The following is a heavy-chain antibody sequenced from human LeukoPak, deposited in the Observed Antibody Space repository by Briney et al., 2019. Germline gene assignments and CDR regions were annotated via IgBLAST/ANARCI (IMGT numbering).Heavy chain of an antibody. CDR1: GGSFSGYY. CDR2: INHSGST. V-gene: IGHV4-34*01. D-gene: IGHD6-19*01. Sequence: SETLSLTCAVYGGSFSGYYWSWIRQPPGKGLEWIGEINHSGSTNYNPSLKSRVTISVDTSKNQFSLKLSSVTAADTAVYYCARPIAVANDAFDIWGQGTMVTVSS. J-gene: IGHJ3*02. CDR3: ARPIAVANDAFDI.